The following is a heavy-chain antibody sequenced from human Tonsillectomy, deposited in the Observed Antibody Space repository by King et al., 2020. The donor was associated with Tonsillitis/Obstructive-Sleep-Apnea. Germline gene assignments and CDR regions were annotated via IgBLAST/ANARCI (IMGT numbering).Heavy chain of an antibody. D-gene: IGHD3-22*01. CDR1: GGSISSSSYY. Sequence: VQLQESGPGLVKPSETLSLTCTVSGGSISSSSYYWGWIRQPPGKGLEWFGSIYYSGSTYYNPSLKSRVTISVDTSKNQFSLKLSSVTAADTAVYYCARPGYYYDSSGYRTYYFDYWGQGTLVTVSS. V-gene: IGHV4-39*01. J-gene: IGHJ4*02. CDR3: ARPGYYYDSSGYRTYYFDY. CDR2: IYYSGST.